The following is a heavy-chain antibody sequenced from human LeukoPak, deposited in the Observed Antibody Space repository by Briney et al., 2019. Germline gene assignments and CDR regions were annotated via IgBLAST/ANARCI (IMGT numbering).Heavy chain of an antibody. CDR2: INHSGSI. J-gene: IGHJ6*02. D-gene: IGHD6-19*01. Sequence: SETLSLTCAVYGGSFTAYYWSWIRQPPGKGLEWMGEINHSGSINYNPSLKSRVTISVDTSKNQFSLKLSSVTAADTAVYYCARGGYSSGWYDPAYYYYGMDVWGQGTKVTVSS. CDR1: GGSFTAYY. V-gene: IGHV4-34*01. CDR3: ARGGYSSGWYDPAYYYYGMDV.